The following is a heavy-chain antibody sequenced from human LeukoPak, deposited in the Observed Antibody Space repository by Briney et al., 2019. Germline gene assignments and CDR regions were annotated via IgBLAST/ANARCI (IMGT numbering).Heavy chain of an antibody. CDR2: IYYSGST. J-gene: IGHJ4*02. V-gene: IGHV4-59*11. CDR3: AGTYYYDSSGYSEPIDY. CDR1: GGSISSHY. Sequence: SETLSLTCTASGGSISSHYWSWIRQPPGKGLEWIGYIYYSGSTNYNPSLKSRVTISVDTSKNQFSLKLSSVTAADTAVYYCAGTYYYDSSGYSEPIDYWGQGTLVTVSS. D-gene: IGHD3-22*01.